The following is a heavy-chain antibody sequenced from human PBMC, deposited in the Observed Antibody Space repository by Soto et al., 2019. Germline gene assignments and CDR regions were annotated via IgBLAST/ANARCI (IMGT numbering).Heavy chain of an antibody. CDR1: GYSFTDYY. CDR3: ARVGPTGWFDP. J-gene: IGHJ5*02. V-gene: IGHV1-2*02. Sequence: QVHLVQSGAEVKKPGASVKVSCKASGYSFTDYYMHWVRQAPGQGLDWMGWINTKTGGTNYAQRVQGRVTMTGDTSINTAYMELSRLRSDDTAVYYCARVGPTGWFDPWGQGTVVTGSS. CDR2: INTKTGGT.